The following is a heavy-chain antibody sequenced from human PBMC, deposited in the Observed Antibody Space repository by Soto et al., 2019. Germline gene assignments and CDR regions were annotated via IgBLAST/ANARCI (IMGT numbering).Heavy chain of an antibody. CDR3: ARVQYSGYDFKLAFDI. Sequence: QVQLVQSGAQVKKPGASVKVSCKASGYTLDNYALHWVRQAPGRRLEWMGWIHAGNVYTKYSQSFQGRVTITRDTSASTDHMDLSSLRSEDTAVYYCARVQYSGYDFKLAFDIWGQGTMVTVSS. CDR2: IHAGNVYT. V-gene: IGHV1-3*01. D-gene: IGHD5-12*01. J-gene: IGHJ3*02. CDR1: GYTLDNYA.